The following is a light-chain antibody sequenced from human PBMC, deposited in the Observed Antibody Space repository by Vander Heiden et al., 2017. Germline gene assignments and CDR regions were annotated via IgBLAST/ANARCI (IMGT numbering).Light chain of an antibody. V-gene: IGLV2-8*01. J-gene: IGLJ1*01. CDR3: SSYAGSNNPYV. Sequence: QSALTQPPSAPGSPGQSVTISCTGTSSDVGGYNYVAWYQQHPGKAPNLMIYEVSKRPSGVPDRFSGSKSGNTASLTVSGLQAEDEADYYCSSYAGSNNPYVFGTGTKVTVL. CDR1: SSDVGGYNY. CDR2: EVS.